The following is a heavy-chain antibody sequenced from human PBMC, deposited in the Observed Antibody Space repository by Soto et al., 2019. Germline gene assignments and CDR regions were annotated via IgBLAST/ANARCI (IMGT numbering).Heavy chain of an antibody. D-gene: IGHD1-26*01. Sequence: ASVKVSCKVSGYTLTELSMHWVRQAPGKGLEWMGGFDPEDGETIYAQKFQGRVTMTEDTSTDTAYMELSGLRSEDTAVYYCAIGNHSGSYYFDYWGQGTLVTVSS. CDR2: FDPEDGET. CDR1: GYTLTELS. J-gene: IGHJ4*02. V-gene: IGHV1-24*01. CDR3: AIGNHSGSYYFDY.